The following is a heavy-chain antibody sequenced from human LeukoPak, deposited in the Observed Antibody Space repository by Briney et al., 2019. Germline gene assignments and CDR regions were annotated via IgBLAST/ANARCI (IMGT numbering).Heavy chain of an antibody. Sequence: SETLSLTCTVSGGSISRYYWSWIRHPPGKGLEWIGHIYYSGSTNYSPSLKSRVTISVDTSKNQFSLKLSSVTAADTAVYYCAREIAAAGTSPYYYYYMDVWGKGTTVTVSS. J-gene: IGHJ6*03. CDR3: AREIAAAGTSPYYYYYMDV. CDR2: IYYSGST. D-gene: IGHD6-13*01. V-gene: IGHV4-59*01. CDR1: GGSISRYY.